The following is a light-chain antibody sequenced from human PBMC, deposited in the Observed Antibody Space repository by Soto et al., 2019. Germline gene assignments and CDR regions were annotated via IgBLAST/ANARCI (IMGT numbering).Light chain of an antibody. J-gene: IGLJ2*01. CDR1: SSDVGSFNL. CDR2: EVS. V-gene: IGLV2-23*02. CDR3: CSYAGDSTFVV. Sequence: QSVLTQPASVSGCPGQSITISCTGTSSDVGSFNLVSWYQQEPGKAPKLMIYEVSKRPSGVSDRFSGSKSGNTASLTISGLQAEDEADYYCCSYAGDSTFVVFGGGTQLTVL.